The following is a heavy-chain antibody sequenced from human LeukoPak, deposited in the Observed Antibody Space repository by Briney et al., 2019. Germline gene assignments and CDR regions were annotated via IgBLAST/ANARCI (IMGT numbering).Heavy chain of an antibody. J-gene: IGHJ4*02. CDR1: GGSISSYY. CDR3: ARANKERYCSSTSCYRGGHFDY. CDR2: IYYSGST. D-gene: IGHD2-2*01. V-gene: IGHV4-59*06. Sequence: PSETLSLTCTVSGGSISSYYWSWIRQHPGKGLEWIGYIYYSGSTYYNPSLKSRVTISVDTSKNQFSLKLSSVTAADTAVYYCARANKERYCSSTSCYRGGHFDYWGQGTLVTVSS.